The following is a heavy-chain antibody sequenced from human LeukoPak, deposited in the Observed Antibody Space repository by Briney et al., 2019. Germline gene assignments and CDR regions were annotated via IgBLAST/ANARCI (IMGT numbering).Heavy chain of an antibody. J-gene: IGHJ6*02. CDR2: IWSDGSTK. CDR1: GFTFSSYG. Sequence: GGSLRLSCAASGFTFSSYGMHWVRQAPGKGLEWVAVIWSDGSTKYYADSVKGRFTISRDNSKDTLYLQMNSLRAEDTAVYYCARGQPPSYYDMDVWGQGTTVTVSS. CDR3: ARGQPPSYYDMDV. V-gene: IGHV3-33*01. D-gene: IGHD6-13*01.